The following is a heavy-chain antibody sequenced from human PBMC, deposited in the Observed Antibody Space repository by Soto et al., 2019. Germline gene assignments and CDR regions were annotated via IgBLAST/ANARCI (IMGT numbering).Heavy chain of an antibody. CDR3: ARDGDYGDFPY. CDR2: IYHDGTT. V-gene: IGHV4-30-2*01. D-gene: IGHD4-17*01. CDR1: GGSISSGTYS. Sequence: QLQLQESGSGLVKPSQTLSLTCAVSGGSISSGTYSWSWIRQPPGKGLEWIGYIYHDGTTFYNPSLKRRVTISLDRSKNQFSLRLNSVTAADTAVYYCARDGDYGDFPYWGQGTLVTVSS. J-gene: IGHJ4*02.